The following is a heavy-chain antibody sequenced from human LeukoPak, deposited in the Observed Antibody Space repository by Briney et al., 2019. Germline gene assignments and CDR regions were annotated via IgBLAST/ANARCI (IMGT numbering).Heavy chain of an antibody. CDR1: GGSFSGYY. J-gene: IGHJ6*03. CDR3: ARTTFYYDSSDYSYYYMDV. V-gene: IGHV2-70*11. Sequence: TLSLTCAVYGGSFSGYYWSWIRQPPGKGLEWLARIDWDDDKYYNTSLKTRLTISKDTSKNQVVLRMTNMDPVDTATYYCARTTFYYDSSDYSYYYMDVWGKGTTVTISS. CDR2: IDWDDDK. D-gene: IGHD3-22*01.